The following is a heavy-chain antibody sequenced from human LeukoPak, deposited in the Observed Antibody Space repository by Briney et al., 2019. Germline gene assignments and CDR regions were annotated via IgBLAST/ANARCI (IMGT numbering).Heavy chain of an antibody. J-gene: IGHJ4*02. D-gene: IGHD3-3*01. CDR3: GIQYDFWGGHQDY. CDR1: GYSFTSYW. CDR2: IYPGDSDT. Sequence: GESLKISCKGSGYSFTSYWIGWVRQMPGKGLEWMGIIYPGDSDTRYSPSFQGQVTISADKSISTAYLQWSSLKASDTAMYYCGIQYDFWGGHQDYWGQGTLVTVSS. V-gene: IGHV5-51*01.